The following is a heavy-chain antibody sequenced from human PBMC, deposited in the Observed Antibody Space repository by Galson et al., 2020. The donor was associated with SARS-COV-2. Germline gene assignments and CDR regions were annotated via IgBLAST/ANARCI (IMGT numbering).Heavy chain of an antibody. Sequence: SETLSLTCTVSGGSISSISYYWGWIRQPPGKGLEWIGSINYSGSTHYNPSLKSRVTILVDTSKNQFSLKLTSVTAADTALYYCARTYYSDSSGYEGGYFDYWGQGTLVSVSS. CDR1: GGSISSISYY. CDR3: ARTYYSDSSGYEGGYFDY. D-gene: IGHD3-22*01. CDR2: INYSGST. V-gene: IGHV4-39*07. J-gene: IGHJ4*02.